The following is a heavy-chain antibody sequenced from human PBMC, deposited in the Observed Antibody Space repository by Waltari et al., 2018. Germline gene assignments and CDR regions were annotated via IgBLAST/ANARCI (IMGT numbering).Heavy chain of an antibody. CDR2: IDHSGVT. D-gene: IGHD4-17*01. CDR1: GGSFRVSY. Sequence: QVQVQQWGAVLVTPSETLSLTFAVYGGSFRVSYWSCLRQPPGKALEWIGEIDHSGVTNYNPSLTSRATISVDTSRNQLSLKLTSVTAADTAIYYCALSRYGLASPKFDPWGQGTLVTVSS. CDR3: ALSRYGLASPKFDP. V-gene: IGHV4-34*02. J-gene: IGHJ5*02.